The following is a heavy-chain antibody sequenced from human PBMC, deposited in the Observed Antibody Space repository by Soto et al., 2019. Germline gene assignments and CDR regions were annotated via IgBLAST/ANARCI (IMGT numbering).Heavy chain of an antibody. J-gene: IGHJ5*02. Sequence: GGSLRLSCAASGFTFSSYAMSWVRQAPGKGLEWVSAISGSGGSTYYADSVKGRFTISRDNSKNTLYLQMNSLRAEDTAVYYCAKDQELYYYDSSGYLPSWFDPWGQGTLVTVSS. V-gene: IGHV3-23*01. CDR1: GFTFSSYA. CDR2: ISGSGGST. CDR3: AKDQELYYYDSSGYLPSWFDP. D-gene: IGHD3-22*01.